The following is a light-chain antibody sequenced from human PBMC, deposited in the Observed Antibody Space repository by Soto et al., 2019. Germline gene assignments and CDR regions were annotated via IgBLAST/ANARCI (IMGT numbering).Light chain of an antibody. Sequence: QSALTQPASVSGSPGQSITISCTGTNTDVGGYNYVSWYQQHPGKAPKLVIFDVTNRPSGVSNRFSGSKSGNTASLSISGLQSEDEADYYCSSYTITSTVVFGGGTKQTVL. V-gene: IGLV2-14*03. CDR2: DVT. J-gene: IGLJ2*01. CDR3: SSYTITSTVV. CDR1: NTDVGGYNY.